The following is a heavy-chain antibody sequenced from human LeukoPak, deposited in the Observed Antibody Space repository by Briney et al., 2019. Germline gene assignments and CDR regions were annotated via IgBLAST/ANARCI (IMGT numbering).Heavy chain of an antibody. J-gene: IGHJ4*02. D-gene: IGHD5-18*01. CDR2: ISGSGGST. Sequence: GGSLRLSCAASGFTFSSYAMRWVRQAPGKGLEWVSAISGSGGSTYYADSVKGRFTISRDNSKNTLYLQMNSLRAEDTAVYYCAKDGRGYSYGYRTPPDYWGQGTLVTVSS. CDR1: GFTFSSYA. CDR3: AKDGRGYSYGYRTPPDY. V-gene: IGHV3-23*01.